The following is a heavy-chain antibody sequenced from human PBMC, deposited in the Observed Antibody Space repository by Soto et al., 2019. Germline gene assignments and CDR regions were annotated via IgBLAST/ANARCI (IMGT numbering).Heavy chain of an antibody. V-gene: IGHV1-69*01. D-gene: IGHD3-3*01. CDR1: GGTFISYA. J-gene: IGHJ6*02. CDR2: TIPIFSTT. Sequence: QVQLVQSGAEVRKPGSSVTVSCKAFGGTFISYAFSWVRQAPGQGLEWMGGTIPIFSTTHYAQNFQGRVTITAEGSTSTAYMELSSLRSEDTAVYYCAAAGWRGSSEYFYGMDVLGLGTTVTGSS. CDR3: AAAGWRGSSEYFYGMDV.